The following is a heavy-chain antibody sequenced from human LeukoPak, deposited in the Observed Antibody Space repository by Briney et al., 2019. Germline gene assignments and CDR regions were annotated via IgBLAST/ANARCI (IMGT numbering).Heavy chain of an antibody. D-gene: IGHD3-22*01. CDR3: ARNYYDSSGYYYNDY. CDR2: SYHTGTI. CDR1: GGSISGADYY. V-gene: IGHV4-30-4*01. J-gene: IGHJ4*02. Sequence: PSETLSLTCTVSGGSISGADYYWSWIRQPPGKGLEWIGYSYHTGTIYYNPSLKSRLTISVDTSKNQFSLKLSSVTAADTAVYYCARNYYDSSGYYYNDYWGQGILVTVSS.